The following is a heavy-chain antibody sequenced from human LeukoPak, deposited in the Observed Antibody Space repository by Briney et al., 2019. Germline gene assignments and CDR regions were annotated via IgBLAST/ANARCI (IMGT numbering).Heavy chain of an antibody. CDR1: GYTFTGYY. CDR2: INPNSGGT. J-gene: IGHJ4*02. CDR3: AREIGPRQLHLWGSAFDY. Sequence: ASVKVSCKASGYTFTGYYMHWVRQAPGQGLEWMGWINPNSGGTNYAQKFQGRVTMTRDTSISTAYMELSRLRSDDTAVYYCAREIGPRQLHLWGSAFDYWGQGTLVTVSS. D-gene: IGHD5-18*01. V-gene: IGHV1-2*02.